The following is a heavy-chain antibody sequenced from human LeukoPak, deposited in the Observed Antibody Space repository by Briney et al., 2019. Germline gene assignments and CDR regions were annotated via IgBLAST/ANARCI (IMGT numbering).Heavy chain of an antibody. Sequence: PSETLSLTCTVSGGSISSSSYYWGWIRQPPGKGLEWIGSIYYSGSTYYNPSLKSRVTISVDTSKNQFSLKLSSVTAADTAVYYCARRCSSTSCYVGAFDIWGQGTMVTVSS. CDR3: ARRCSSTSCYVGAFDI. D-gene: IGHD2-2*01. CDR2: IYYSGST. V-gene: IGHV4-39*01. J-gene: IGHJ3*02. CDR1: GGSISSSSYY.